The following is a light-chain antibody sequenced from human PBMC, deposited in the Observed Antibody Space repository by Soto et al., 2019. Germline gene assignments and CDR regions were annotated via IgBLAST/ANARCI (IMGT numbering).Light chain of an antibody. CDR3: AAWDDSLNGHWV. J-gene: IGLJ3*02. V-gene: IGLV1-44*01. CDR2: SNN. Sequence: QSVLTQPPSASGTPGQRVTISCSGSSSNIGSNTVNWYQQLPGTAPKLLIYSNNQRPSGVPDRFSGSKSGTSASLASSGLQSEDEAEYYGAAWDDSLNGHWVFGGGTKLTVL. CDR1: SSNIGSNT.